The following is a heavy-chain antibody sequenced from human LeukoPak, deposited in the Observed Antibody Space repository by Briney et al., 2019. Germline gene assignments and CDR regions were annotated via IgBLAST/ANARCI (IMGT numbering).Heavy chain of an antibody. CDR3: ASPESIITAGSRLDI. J-gene: IGHJ3*02. CDR2: IYSGGDT. D-gene: IGHD6-13*01. Sequence: GGSLRLSCAASGFTVSSNYMSWVRQAPGKGLEWVSVIYSGGDTYYADSVKGRFTISRDNSKNTLYLQMNSLRAEDTAVYYCASPESIITAGSRLDIWGQGKMVTVSS. CDR1: GFTVSSNY. V-gene: IGHV3-66*01.